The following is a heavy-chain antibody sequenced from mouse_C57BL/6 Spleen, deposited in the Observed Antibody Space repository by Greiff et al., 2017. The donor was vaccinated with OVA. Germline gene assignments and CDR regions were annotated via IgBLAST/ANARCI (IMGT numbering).Heavy chain of an antibody. J-gene: IGHJ4*01. V-gene: IGHV1-53*01. CDR1: GYTFTSYW. Sequence: VQLQQSGTELVKPGASVKLSCKASGYTFTSYWMHWVKQRPGQGLEWIGNINPSNGGTNYNEKFQSKATLTVDKSSSTAYMQLSSLTSEDSAVYDGARYYGSTHYYAMDYWGQGTSVTVSS. CDR2: INPSNGGT. D-gene: IGHD1-1*01. CDR3: ARYYGSTHYYAMDY.